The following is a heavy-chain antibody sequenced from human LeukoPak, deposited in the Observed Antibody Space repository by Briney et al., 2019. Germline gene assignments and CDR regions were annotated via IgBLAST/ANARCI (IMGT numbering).Heavy chain of an antibody. CDR2: ISAYNGNT. CDR3: ARDYYDSSGYYLNYYYYYMDV. Sequence: ASVKVSCKASGYTFTSYGISWVRQAPGQGLEGMGWISAYNGNTNYAQKLQGRVTMTTDTSTSTAYMELRSLRSDDTAVYYCARDYYDSSGYYLNYYYYYMDVWGKGTTVTISS. D-gene: IGHD3-22*01. CDR1: GYTFTSYG. V-gene: IGHV1-18*01. J-gene: IGHJ6*03.